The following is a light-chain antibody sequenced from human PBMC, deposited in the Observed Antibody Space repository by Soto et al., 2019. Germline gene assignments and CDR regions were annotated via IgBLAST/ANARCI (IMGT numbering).Light chain of an antibody. CDR1: NSNIGGNT. V-gene: IGLV1-44*01. J-gene: IGLJ2*01. Sequence: QSALTQPPSASGTPGQRVTSFCSGSNSNIGGNTVNWYQQLPGTAPKLLIYNDNQRPSGVPARFSGSRSDTSASLAISGLQSEDEADYYCAAWDDNLNGGVFGGGTKLTVL. CDR2: NDN. CDR3: AAWDDNLNGGV.